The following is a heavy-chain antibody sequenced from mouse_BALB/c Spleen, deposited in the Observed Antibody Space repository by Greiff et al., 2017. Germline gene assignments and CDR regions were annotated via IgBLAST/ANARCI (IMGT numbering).Heavy chain of an antibody. CDR2: INPSTGYT. Sequence: VQLQESGAELAKPGASVKMSCKASGYTFTSYWMHWVKQRPGQGLEWIGYINPSTGYTEYNQKFKDKATLTADKSSSTAYMQLSSLTSEDSAVYYCARGGYGNYDYAMDYWGQGTSVTVAS. CDR3: ARGGYGNYDYAMDY. J-gene: IGHJ4*01. D-gene: IGHD2-10*02. V-gene: IGHV1-7*01. CDR1: GYTFTSYW.